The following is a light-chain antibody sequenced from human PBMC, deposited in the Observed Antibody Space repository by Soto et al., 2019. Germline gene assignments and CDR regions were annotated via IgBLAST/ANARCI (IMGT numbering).Light chain of an antibody. CDR3: SSNAGSNNLV. CDR2: EVS. Sequence: QSVLIQPPSASGTPGQSVTIPCTGTSSDVGDYNYVSWYQQHPGKAPKLVIYEVSRRPSGVPDRFSGSKSGNTASLTVSGLQAEDEADYYCSSNAGSNNLVFGGGTKLTVL. J-gene: IGLJ2*01. V-gene: IGLV2-8*01. CDR1: SSDVGDYNY.